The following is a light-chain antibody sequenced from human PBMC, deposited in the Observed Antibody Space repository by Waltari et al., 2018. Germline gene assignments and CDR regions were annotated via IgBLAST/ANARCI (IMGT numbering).Light chain of an antibody. Sequence: EIVMTQSPVTLSVSPGESATLSCRASESVSNNLAWYQQRPGQAPWLLIYGASTRATGVPPRFSGTGSGTEFALTISSLQSEDFALYYCQQYRNWPPLTFGGGTKVEIK. V-gene: IGKV3-15*01. CDR2: GAS. J-gene: IGKJ4*01. CDR3: QQYRNWPPLT. CDR1: ESVSNN.